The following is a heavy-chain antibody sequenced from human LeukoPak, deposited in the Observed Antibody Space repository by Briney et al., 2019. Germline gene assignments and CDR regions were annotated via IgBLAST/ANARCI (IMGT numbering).Heavy chain of an antibody. V-gene: IGHV3-23*01. CDR2: ISDSSVGDST. D-gene: IGHD1-1*01. CDR1: GFTFNNAW. CDR3: TRVSTTGVGGRGYFDQ. Sequence: GGSLRLSCAASGFTFNNAWMTWVRQAPGKGLEWVSVISDSSVGDSTYYADSVRGRFTISRDSSKSTLYLQVNSLRAEDTAVYYCTRVSTTGVGGRGYFDQWGQGTQVTVSS. J-gene: IGHJ4*02.